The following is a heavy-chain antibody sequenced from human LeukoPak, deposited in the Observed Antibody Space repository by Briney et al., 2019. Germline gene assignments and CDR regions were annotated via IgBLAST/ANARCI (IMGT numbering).Heavy chain of an antibody. D-gene: IGHD6-6*01. CDR1: GYTFNAYY. Sequence: ASVTVSCKASGYTFNAYYIHWVRQAPGQGLEWMGWINPNSGVTNYAQKFQGRVTMTRDTSISAAYMELSSLISDDTAVYYCARAAGSDSSVKSFYYMGVWGKGSTVTVSS. CDR2: INPNSGVT. V-gene: IGHV1-2*02. J-gene: IGHJ6*03. CDR3: ARAAGSDSSVKSFYYMGV.